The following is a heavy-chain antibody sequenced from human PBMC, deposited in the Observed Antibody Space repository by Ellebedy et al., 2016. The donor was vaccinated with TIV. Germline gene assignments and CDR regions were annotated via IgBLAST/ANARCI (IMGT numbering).Heavy chain of an antibody. V-gene: IGHV1-3*01. CDR2: VDGDNVNT. Sequence: AASVKVSCKASGFIFSRYAIHWVRQAPGQRPEWMGWVDGDNVNTKYSQNLQGRVTITRDASASTVYMELSSLKSEDTAVYYWARDGWETGASKTFDYWGQGTLVTVSS. CDR1: GFIFSRYA. J-gene: IGHJ4*02. D-gene: IGHD2-8*02. CDR3: ARDGWETGASKTFDY.